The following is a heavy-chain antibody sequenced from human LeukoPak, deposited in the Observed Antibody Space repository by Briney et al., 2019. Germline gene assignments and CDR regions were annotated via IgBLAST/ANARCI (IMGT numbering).Heavy chain of an antibody. CDR3: ARDLNWPGP. J-gene: IGHJ5*02. V-gene: IGHV3-74*01. CDR2: ISPDESDT. CDR1: GFTFSTYW. Sequence: PGGSLRLSCAASGFTFSTYWMYWVRQAPGKGLMWVSKISPDESDTTYADSVKGRFTISRDNAKNTLYLQMSSLRAEDTAVYYCARDLNWPGPWGQGSLVTVSS. D-gene: IGHD1-20*01.